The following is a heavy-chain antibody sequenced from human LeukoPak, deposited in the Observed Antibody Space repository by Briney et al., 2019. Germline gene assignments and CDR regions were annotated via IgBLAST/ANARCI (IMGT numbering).Heavy chain of an antibody. V-gene: IGHV3-11*04. CDR1: GFTFSDYY. Sequence: GGSLRLSCAASGFTFSDYYMSWIRQAPGKGLEWVSYISSSGSTIYYADSVKGRFTISRDNAKNSLYLQMNSLRAEDTAVYYCASLKRYCSSTSCPRERWGQGTLVTVSS. J-gene: IGHJ4*02. D-gene: IGHD2-2*01. CDR2: ISSSGSTI. CDR3: ASLKRYCSSTSCPRER.